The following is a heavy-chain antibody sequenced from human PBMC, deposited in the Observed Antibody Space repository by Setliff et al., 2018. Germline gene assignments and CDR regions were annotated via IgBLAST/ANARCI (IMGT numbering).Heavy chain of an antibody. J-gene: IGHJ6*03. CDR3: ARVKVIVGATPRTYYMDV. CDR2: FDPGDGET. V-gene: IGHV1-24*01. CDR1: GYTLTELS. D-gene: IGHD1-26*01. Sequence: ASVKVSCKVSGYTLTELSMHWVRQAPGKGLEWMGGFDPGDGETIYAQKFQGRVTITRNTSISTAYMELSSLRSEDTAVYYCARVKVIVGATPRTYYMDVWGKGTTVTVSS.